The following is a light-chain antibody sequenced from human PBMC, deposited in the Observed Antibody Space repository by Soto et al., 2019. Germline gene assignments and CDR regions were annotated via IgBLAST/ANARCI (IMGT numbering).Light chain of an antibody. CDR3: SSYTSSSTLVV. CDR2: DVS. CDR1: SSDVGGYNY. Sequence: QSVLTQPASVSGSPGQSITISCTGTSSDVGGYNYVSWYQQHPGKAPKLMIYDVSNRPSGVSNRFSGSKSGNTASLTISGLQAEDEADYYCSSYTSSSTLVVVGGGTKPTVL. V-gene: IGLV2-14*01. J-gene: IGLJ2*01.